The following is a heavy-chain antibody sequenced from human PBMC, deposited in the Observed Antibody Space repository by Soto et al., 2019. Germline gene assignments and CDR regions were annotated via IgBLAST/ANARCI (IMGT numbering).Heavy chain of an antibody. Sequence: SETLSLTCAFYCGSFIGYYWSWIRQPPGKGLEWIGEINHSGSTNYNPSLKSRVTISVDTSKNQFSLKLSSVTAADTAVYYCARDGRMGYDSSGYYHDYYGMDVWGQGTTVTVSS. V-gene: IGHV4-34*01. CDR2: INHSGST. CDR3: ARDGRMGYDSSGYYHDYYGMDV. CDR1: CGSFIGYY. D-gene: IGHD3-22*01. J-gene: IGHJ6*02.